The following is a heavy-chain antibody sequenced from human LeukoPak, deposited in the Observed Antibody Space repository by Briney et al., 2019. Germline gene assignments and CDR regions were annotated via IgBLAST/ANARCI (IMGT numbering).Heavy chain of an antibody. J-gene: IGHJ3*01. CDR2: ISYDGSSK. Sequence: GGSLRLSRAAFGFTFSSYGVHWVRQAPGKGLEWVAVISYDGSSKYYADSVKGRFTISRDNSKNTLNLQMNSLRAEDTGVYFCTRDSALLGVAFDLWGQGTVVTVSS. D-gene: IGHD2-15*01. CDR3: TRDSALLGVAFDL. V-gene: IGHV3-30*03. CDR1: GFTFSSYG.